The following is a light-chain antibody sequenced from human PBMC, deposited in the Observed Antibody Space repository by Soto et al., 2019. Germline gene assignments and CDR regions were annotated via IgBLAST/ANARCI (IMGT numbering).Light chain of an antibody. CDR3: QQYGSSPLT. Sequence: EIVVTQSPDTLSLSPGERATLSCRANQSVRSNYLAWYQQKPGQAPRFLIYDASSRATGIPDRFSGSGSGTDFTLTISRLEPEDFAVYYCQQYGSSPLTFGGGTKVEIK. CDR1: QSVRSNY. V-gene: IGKV3-20*01. J-gene: IGKJ4*01. CDR2: DAS.